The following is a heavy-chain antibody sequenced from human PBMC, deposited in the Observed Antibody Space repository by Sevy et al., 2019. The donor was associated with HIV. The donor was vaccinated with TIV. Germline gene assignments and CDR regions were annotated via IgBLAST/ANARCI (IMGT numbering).Heavy chain of an antibody. V-gene: IGHV3-7*01. J-gene: IGHJ4*02. CDR2: IKQDGSEK. Sequence: GGSLRLSCAASGFTFSSYWMSWLRQAPGKGLEWVANIKQDGSEKYYVDSVKGRFTISRDNAKNSLYLQMNSLRAEDTAVYYCARDRGYCSGGSCSIGGIDYWGQGTLVTVSS. D-gene: IGHD2-15*01. CDR1: GFTFSSYW. CDR3: ARDRGYCSGGSCSIGGIDY.